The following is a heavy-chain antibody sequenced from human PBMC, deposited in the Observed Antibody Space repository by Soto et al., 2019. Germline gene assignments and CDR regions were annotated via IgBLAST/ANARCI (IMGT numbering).Heavy chain of an antibody. CDR2: ISGSGGAT. Sequence: GGSLRLSCAASGFTFTSSAMTWVRQAPGKGLEWVSSISGSGGATYYADSVKGRFTISRDDSKSTLYLQMDSLRAEDTALYYCAKAGRPYYDLWSENRFDPWGQGTLVTVYS. CDR1: GFTFTSSA. V-gene: IGHV3-23*01. J-gene: IGHJ5*02. CDR3: AKAGRPYYDLWSENRFDP. D-gene: IGHD3-3*01.